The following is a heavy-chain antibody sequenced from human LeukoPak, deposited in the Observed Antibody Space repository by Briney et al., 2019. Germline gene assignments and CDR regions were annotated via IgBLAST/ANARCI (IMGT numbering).Heavy chain of an antibody. CDR3: ANWIGSSSRDY. CDR1: GFTFSTYA. V-gene: IGHV3-23*01. CDR2: INSNGDDI. J-gene: IGHJ4*02. D-gene: IGHD6-6*01. Sequence: GGSLRLSCAASGFTFSTYAMTWVRQAPGKGLEWVSGINSNGDDIYYADSVRGRYTISRDNSKNALYLQMDSLRAEDTAVYYCANWIGSSSRDYWGQGTLVTVSS.